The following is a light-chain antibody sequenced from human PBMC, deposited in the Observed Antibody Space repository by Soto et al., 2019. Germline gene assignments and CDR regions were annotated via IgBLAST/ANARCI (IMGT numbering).Light chain of an antibody. CDR2: DAS. J-gene: IGKJ1*01. CDR1: HSVRSK. Sequence: ERGMTQSPATLSVSPGGRATLSCGASHSVRSKLAWYKQKPGQAPRLLIYDASTRATGVPARFRGSGSETEFTLTISSLQSEDFAVYHCQQYYKWPQTFGQGTKVDIK. V-gene: IGKV3-15*01. CDR3: QQYYKWPQT.